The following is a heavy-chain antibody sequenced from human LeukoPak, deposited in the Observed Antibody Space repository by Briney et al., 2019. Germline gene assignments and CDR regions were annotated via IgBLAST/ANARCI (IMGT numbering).Heavy chain of an antibody. Sequence: SETLSLTCTVSGGSISSSSYYWGWIRQPPGKGLEWIGSIYYSGSTYYNPSLKSRVTISVDTSKNQFSLKLSSVTAADTAVYYCARVSGGCSGGSCYSNYYYYMDVWGKGTTVTVSS. CDR1: GGSISSSSYY. V-gene: IGHV4-39*07. D-gene: IGHD2-15*01. CDR2: IYYSGST. J-gene: IGHJ6*03. CDR3: ARVSGGCSGGSCYSNYYYYMDV.